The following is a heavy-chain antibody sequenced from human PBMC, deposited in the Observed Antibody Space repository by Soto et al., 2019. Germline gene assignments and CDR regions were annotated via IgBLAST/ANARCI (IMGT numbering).Heavy chain of an antibody. CDR2: ISSSGSTI. CDR1: GFTFSDYY. D-gene: IGHD3-10*01. CDR3: ASLQLLWFGELYKGPRDY. V-gene: IGHV3-11*01. Sequence: WGSLRLSCAASGFTFSDYYMSWIRQAPGKGLEWVSYISSSGSTIYYADSVKGRFTISRDNAKNSLYLQMNSLRAEDTAVYYCASLQLLWFGELYKGPRDYWGQGTLVTVS. J-gene: IGHJ4*02.